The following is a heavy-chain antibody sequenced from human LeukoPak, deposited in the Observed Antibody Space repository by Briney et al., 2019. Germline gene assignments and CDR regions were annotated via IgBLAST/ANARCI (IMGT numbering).Heavy chain of an antibody. CDR1: GLTFDDYA. CDR3: AKSSGWYGFDY. J-gene: IGHJ4*02. CDR2: ISWNSGSI. Sequence: QPGGSLRLSCAASGLTFDDYAMHWVRQAPGKGLEWVSGISWNSGSIGYADSVKGRFTISRDNAKNSLYLQMNSLRAEDMALYYCAKSSGWYGFDYWGQGTLVTVSS. D-gene: IGHD6-19*01. V-gene: IGHV3-9*03.